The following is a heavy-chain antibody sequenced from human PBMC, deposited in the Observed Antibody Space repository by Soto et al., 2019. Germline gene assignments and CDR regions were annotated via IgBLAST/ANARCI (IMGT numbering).Heavy chain of an antibody. CDR3: ARDFCPVPTCYDL. CDR1: GFTFSSHG. V-gene: IGHV3-33*01. Sequence: PGGSLRLSCAASGFTFSSHGIHWVRQAPGKGLEWVAGIWYEGINKYYIDPVKGRFTISRDQSKNTLYLQMNSLRAEDTAVYYCARDFCPVPTCYDLWGQGILVTVSS. J-gene: IGHJ4*02. D-gene: IGHD2-2*01. CDR2: IWYEGINK.